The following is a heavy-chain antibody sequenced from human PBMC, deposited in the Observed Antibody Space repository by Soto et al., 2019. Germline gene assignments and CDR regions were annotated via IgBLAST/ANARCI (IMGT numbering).Heavy chain of an antibody. CDR3: ARGVWNYGDHGALDI. D-gene: IGHD1-7*01. J-gene: IGHJ3*02. CDR2: IYYSGST. V-gene: IGHV4-59*01. Sequence: XXTLSLPFTVSGGSISSYYWRWILQPPGKGLEWIGYIYYSGSTNYNPSLKSRVTISVDTSKNQFSLKLSSVTAEDTAVYYCARGVWNYGDHGALDIWGQGTMVTVSS. CDR1: GGSISSYY.